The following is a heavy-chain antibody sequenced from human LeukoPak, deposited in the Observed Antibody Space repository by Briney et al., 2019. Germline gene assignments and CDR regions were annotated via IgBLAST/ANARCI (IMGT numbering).Heavy chain of an antibody. CDR1: GGSISGSSYY. Sequence: SETLSLTCTVSGGSISGSSYYWGWIRQPPGKGLEWIGSIYYSGSTYYNPSLKSRVTISVDTSTNQFSLRLSSVTAADTAVYYCARQSYYDSGGYFFDYWGQGTLVTVSS. J-gene: IGHJ4*02. V-gene: IGHV4-39*01. CDR2: IYYSGST. CDR3: ARQSYYDSGGYFFDY. D-gene: IGHD3-22*01.